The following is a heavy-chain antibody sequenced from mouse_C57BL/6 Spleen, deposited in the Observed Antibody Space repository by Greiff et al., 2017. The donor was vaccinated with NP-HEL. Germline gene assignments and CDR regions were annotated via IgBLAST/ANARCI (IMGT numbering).Heavy chain of an antibody. Sequence: EVKLMESGPGLVKPSQSLSLTCSVTGYSITSGYYWNWIRQFPGNKLEWMGYISYDGSNNYNPSLKNRISITRDTSKNQFFLKLNSVTTEDTATYYCARSNYVDWFAYWGQGTLVTVSA. V-gene: IGHV3-6*01. D-gene: IGHD2-5*01. CDR1: GYSITSGYY. CDR2: ISYDGSN. J-gene: IGHJ3*01. CDR3: ARSNYVDWFAY.